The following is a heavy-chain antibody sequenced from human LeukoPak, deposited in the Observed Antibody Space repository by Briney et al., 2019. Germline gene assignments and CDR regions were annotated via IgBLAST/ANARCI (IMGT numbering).Heavy chain of an antibody. CDR2: IYYSGST. V-gene: IGHV4-39*07. J-gene: IGHJ5*02. D-gene: IGHD2-21*01. CDR3: ARVLLRSPNSRVITYGLIGWFDP. CDR1: GGSISSSSYY. Sequence: SETLSLTCTVSGGSISSSSYYWGWIRQPPGKGLEWIGSIYYSGSTNYNPSLKSRVTISVDTSKNQFSLRLSSVTAADTAVYYCARVLLRSPNSRVITYGLIGWFDPWGQGTLVTVSS.